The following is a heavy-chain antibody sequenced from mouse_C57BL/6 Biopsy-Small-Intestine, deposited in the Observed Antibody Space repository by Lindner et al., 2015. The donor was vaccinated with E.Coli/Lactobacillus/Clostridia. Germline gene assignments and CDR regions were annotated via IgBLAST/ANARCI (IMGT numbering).Heavy chain of an antibody. D-gene: IGHD1-1*02. CDR3: ARGTYDYFDY. J-gene: IGHJ2*01. Sequence: VQLQESGAELVRPGTSVKMSCKASGYTFTNYWIGWAKRRPGHGLEWIGDIYPGGGYTNYNEKFKGKATLTADKSSSTAYMQFSSLTSEDSAIYYCARGTYDYFDYWGQGTTLTVSS. CDR2: IYPGGGYT. V-gene: IGHV1-63*01. CDR1: GYTFTNYW.